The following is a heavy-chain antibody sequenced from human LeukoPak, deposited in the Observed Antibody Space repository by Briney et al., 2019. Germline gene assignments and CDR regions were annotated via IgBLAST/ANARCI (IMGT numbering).Heavy chain of an antibody. J-gene: IGHJ4*02. CDR1: GFTFSSYA. D-gene: IGHD1-26*01. V-gene: IGHV3-23*01. Sequence: GGSLRLSCAASGFTFSSYAMSWVRQAPGKGLEWVSAISASGGSTHYADSVKGRFTISRDNSKNTLFLQMNSLRDEDTAVYYCARDSGSYWGGYYFDYWGQGTLVTVSS. CDR3: ARDSGSYWGGYYFDY. CDR2: ISASGGST.